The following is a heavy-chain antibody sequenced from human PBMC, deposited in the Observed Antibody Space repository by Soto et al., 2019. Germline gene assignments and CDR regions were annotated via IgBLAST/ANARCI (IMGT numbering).Heavy chain of an antibody. CDR3: ARVPPRRDICGSRGGGKYYYYYMDV. D-gene: IGHD3-16*01. J-gene: IGHJ6*03. CDR1: GFSFSHYC. CDR2: IKQDGSEK. Sequence: EVQLVESGGGLVQPGGSLRLSCAASGFSFSHYCMSWVRQAPGKGLEWVANIKQDGSEKYDVDSVKGRFTISRDNAKKTMFRQKDSLREADTAVYNCARVPPRRDICGSRGGGKYYYYYMDVWGKGTTVTVSS. V-gene: IGHV3-7*04.